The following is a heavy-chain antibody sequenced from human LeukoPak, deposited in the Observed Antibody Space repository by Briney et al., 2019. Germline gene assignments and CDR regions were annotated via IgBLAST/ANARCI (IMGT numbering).Heavy chain of an antibody. J-gene: IGHJ4*02. D-gene: IGHD5-18*01. CDR2: IRYDGSKK. CDR3: ARTGDTERFDY. V-gene: IGHV3-33*08. CDR1: GFTFSSYG. Sequence: PGRSLRLSCAASGFTFSSYGMHWVRQAQGKGLEWVALIRYDGSKKDYADSVKGRFTISRDNSKNTLHLQMNSLRAEDTAVYYCARTGDTERFDYWGQGTLVTVSS.